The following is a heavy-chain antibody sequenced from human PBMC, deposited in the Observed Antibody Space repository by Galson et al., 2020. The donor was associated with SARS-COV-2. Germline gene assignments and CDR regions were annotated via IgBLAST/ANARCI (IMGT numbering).Heavy chain of an antibody. D-gene: IGHD1-26*01. J-gene: IGHJ4*01. CDR1: GFTFTDYY. CDR2: ISARSDII. Sequence: NSRGSLTLSCAPSGFTFTDYYMSWIRHAPGEGLEWLSYISARSDIIYYADSVEGRFTPSRDNPKNSLYLQMNSQRAEDTAVYYCVKAIEYPGSVDYFDNWGRGTLVTVSS. CDR3: VKAIEYPGSVDYFDN. V-gene: IGHV3-11*04.